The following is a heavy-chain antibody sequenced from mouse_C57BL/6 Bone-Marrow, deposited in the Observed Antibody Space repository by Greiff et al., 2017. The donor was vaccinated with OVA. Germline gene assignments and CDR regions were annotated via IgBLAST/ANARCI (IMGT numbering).Heavy chain of an antibody. D-gene: IGHD1-1*01. CDR3: ARSPYYYGSSSSFAY. J-gene: IGHJ3*01. CDR1: GYAFSSYW. V-gene: IGHV1-80*01. CDR2: IYPGDGDT. Sequence: QVQLQQSGAELVKPGASVKISCKASGYAFSSYWMNWVKQRPGKGLEWIGQIYPGDGDTNYNGKFKGKATLTADKSSSTAYMQLSSLTSEDSAVYFCARSPYYYGSSSSFAYWGQGTLVTVSA.